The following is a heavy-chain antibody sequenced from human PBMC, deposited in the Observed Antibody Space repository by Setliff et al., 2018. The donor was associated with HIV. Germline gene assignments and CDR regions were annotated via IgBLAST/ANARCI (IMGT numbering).Heavy chain of an antibody. CDR2: LYYDGRF. Sequence: PSETLSLTCTVFGDSTSRSHYYWAWFRRPAGQGLEWVARLYYDGRFYHSPSLRGRVSISVDRSTNQVFLQLTSVTARDTAIYYCAKCSGTWDYNRFDPWGPGTLVTVSS. J-gene: IGHJ5*02. D-gene: IGHD3-10*02. CDR3: AKCSGTWDYNRFDP. CDR1: GDSTSRSHYY. V-gene: IGHV4-39*01.